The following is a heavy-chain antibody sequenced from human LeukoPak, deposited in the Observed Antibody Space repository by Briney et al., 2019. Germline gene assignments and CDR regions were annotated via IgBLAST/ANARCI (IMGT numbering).Heavy chain of an antibody. J-gene: IGHJ4*02. V-gene: IGHV4-34*01. CDR3: AQPLINENPTYFDY. D-gene: IGHD1-1*01. Sequence: SETLSLTCAVYGGSFSGYYWSWLRQPPGKGLEWIGEINHSGGTNYNPSLKSRVTISVDTSKNQFSLKLNSVTAADTAVYYCAQPLINENPTYFDYWGQGTLVTVSS. CDR1: GGSFSGYY. CDR2: INHSGGT.